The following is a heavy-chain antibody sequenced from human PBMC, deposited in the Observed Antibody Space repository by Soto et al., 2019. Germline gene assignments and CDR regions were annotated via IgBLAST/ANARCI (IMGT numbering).Heavy chain of an antibody. J-gene: IGHJ4*02. V-gene: IGHV5-51*01. Sequence: PGESLKISCKGSEYSFTSHWIGWVRQMPGKGLEWMGIIYPGDSDTRYSPSFQGQVTISVDKSISAAYLQWSSLKASDTAIYYCARLSGQQLVGDYWGQGTLVTVSS. D-gene: IGHD6-13*01. CDR1: EYSFTSHW. CDR3: ARLSGQQLVGDY. CDR2: IYPGDSDT.